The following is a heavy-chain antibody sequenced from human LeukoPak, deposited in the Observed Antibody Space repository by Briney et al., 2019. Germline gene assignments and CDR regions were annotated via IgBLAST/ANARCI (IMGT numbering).Heavy chain of an antibody. CDR3: ARAGTTETTGDWFDP. CDR1: GFTFSSYE. J-gene: IGHJ5*02. V-gene: IGHV3-48*03. CDR2: ISGSGSTI. Sequence: GGSLRLSCAASGFTFSSYEMNRVRQAPGKGLDWVSYISGSGSTIYYADSVKGRFTISRDNAKNSLYLQMNSLRAEDTAVYYCARAGTTETTGDWFDPWGQGTLVTVSS. D-gene: IGHD1-1*01.